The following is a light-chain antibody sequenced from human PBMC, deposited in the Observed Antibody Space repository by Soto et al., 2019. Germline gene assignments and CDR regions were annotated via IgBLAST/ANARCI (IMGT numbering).Light chain of an antibody. V-gene: IGKV3-15*01. Sequence: DIVMTQSPVTLSVSPGERATLSCRASQSVYNYLAWYQQKPGQAPRLLIYGVSTRAAGVPARFSGRGSGTEFRATFAGGKWEDFAVYDGRQDSDWPPWPFGEGTKVETK. J-gene: IGKJ1*01. CDR1: QSVYNY. CDR3: RQDSDWPPWP. CDR2: GVS.